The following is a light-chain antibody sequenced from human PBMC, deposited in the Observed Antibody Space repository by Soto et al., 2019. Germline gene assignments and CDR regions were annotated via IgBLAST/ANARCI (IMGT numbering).Light chain of an antibody. Sequence: TPMTQSPSSLSASVGDRVTIACQASQDVRRNLTWYQQKPGQAPRLLIYDASNWETGIPSRFSGSGSGTEFSFTISSLQSEDFATYYCQQYNNRPFFFGGGTKVDIK. CDR1: QDVRRN. CDR3: QQYNNRPFF. V-gene: IGKV1-33*01. CDR2: DAS. J-gene: IGKJ4*01.